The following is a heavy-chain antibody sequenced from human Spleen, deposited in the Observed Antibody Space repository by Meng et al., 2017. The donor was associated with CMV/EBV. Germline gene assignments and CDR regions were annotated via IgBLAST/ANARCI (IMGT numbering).Heavy chain of an antibody. V-gene: IGHV3-21*06. CDR3: LLIITVGAVSTDV. CDR2: ISRSSTYI. D-gene: IGHD3-3*02. J-gene: IGHJ6*02. Sequence: GESLKISCASSGFTFRNYGMNWVRQAPGKGLEWVSSISRSSTYIYYADSVKGRFTMSRDNAKNSLYLQMSSLRAEDTAVYYCLLIITVGAVSTDVWGQGTTVTVSS. CDR1: GFTFRNYG.